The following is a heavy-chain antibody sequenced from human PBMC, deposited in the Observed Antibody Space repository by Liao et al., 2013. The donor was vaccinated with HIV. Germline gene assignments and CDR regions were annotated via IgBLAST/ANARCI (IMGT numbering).Heavy chain of an antibody. J-gene: IGHJ3*02. D-gene: IGHD1-26*01. CDR2: ISASGGT. V-gene: IGHV4-61*02. Sequence: QVQLQESGPGLVKPSQTLSLTCTVSGGSISSGNYYWSWIRQPAGKGLEWVGRISASGGTTYKPSLTRRLTLSLDTSRNQFSLNLNSVTAADTAVYYCARGGGAFDIWGQGALVSVSS. CDR1: GGSISSGNYY. CDR3: ARGGGAFDI.